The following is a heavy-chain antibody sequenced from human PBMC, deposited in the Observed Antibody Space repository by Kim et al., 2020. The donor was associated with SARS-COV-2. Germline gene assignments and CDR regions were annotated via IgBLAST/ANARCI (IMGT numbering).Heavy chain of an antibody. J-gene: IGHJ4*02. Sequence: SETLSLTCTVSGGSISSSSYYWGWIRQPPGKGLEWIGSIYYSGSTYYNPSLKSRVTISVDTSKNQFSLKLSSVTAADTAVYYCARSIQLGDLDYWGQGTMVTVSS. CDR3: ARSIQLGDLDY. CDR2: IYYSGST. CDR1: GGSISSSSYY. D-gene: IGHD6-13*01. V-gene: IGHV4-39*01.